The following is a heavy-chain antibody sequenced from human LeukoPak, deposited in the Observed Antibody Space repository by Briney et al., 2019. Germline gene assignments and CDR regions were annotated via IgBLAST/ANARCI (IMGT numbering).Heavy chain of an antibody. CDR1: GGTFSSYA. J-gene: IGHJ6*03. V-gene: IGHV1-69*13. D-gene: IGHD5-24*01. CDR3: ARGVDGYMAV. CDR2: IIPIFGTA. Sequence: ASVKVSCKASGGTFSSYAISWVRQAPGQGLEWMGGIIPIFGTANYAQKFQGRVTITADESTSTAYMELSSLRSEDTAVYYCARGVDGYMAVWGKGTTVTISS.